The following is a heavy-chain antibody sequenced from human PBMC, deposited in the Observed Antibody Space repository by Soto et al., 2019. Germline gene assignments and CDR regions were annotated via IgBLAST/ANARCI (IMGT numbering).Heavy chain of an antibody. CDR2: INPNTGGT. CDR1: GYTFTDYY. D-gene: IGHD6-13*01. Sequence: ASVKVSCKASGYTFTDYYIHWVRQAPGQGLERMGWINPNTGGTNFAQKFQGRVTMTRDTPITTAYMEMSRLASDDTAVYYCARDSGYTGRFYFNYYAMDVWGHGTTVTVSS. J-gene: IGHJ6*02. CDR3: ARDSGYTGRFYFNYYAMDV. V-gene: IGHV1-2*02.